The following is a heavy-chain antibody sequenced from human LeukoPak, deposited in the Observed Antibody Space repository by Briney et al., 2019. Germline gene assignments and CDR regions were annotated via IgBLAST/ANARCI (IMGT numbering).Heavy chain of an antibody. CDR3: ASHITMIVVVIDY. CDR2: IYYSGST. D-gene: IGHD3-22*01. J-gene: IGHJ4*02. Sequence: SETLSLTCTVSGGSISSSSYYWGWIRQPPGKGLEWIGSIYYSGSTYYNPSLKSRVTISVDTSKNQFSLKLSSVTAADTAVYYCASHITMIVVVIDYWGQGTLVTVSS. CDR1: GGSISSSSYY. V-gene: IGHV4-39*07.